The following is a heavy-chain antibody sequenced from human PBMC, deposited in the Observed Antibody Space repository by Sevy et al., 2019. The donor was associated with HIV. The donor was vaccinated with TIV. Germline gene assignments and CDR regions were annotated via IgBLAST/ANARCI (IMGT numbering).Heavy chain of an antibody. CDR3: AKDPDYNPAFDI. CDR2: ISYDGSNE. J-gene: IGHJ3*02. CDR1: GFTFSSYG. D-gene: IGHD4-4*01. V-gene: IGHV3-30*18. Sequence: GGSLRLSCAVSGFTFSSYGMHWVRQAPGKGLEWVAVISYDGSNEYYADSVKGRFTISRDNSKNTLYLQMNSLRAEDTAVYYCAKDPDYNPAFDIWGQGTMVTVSS.